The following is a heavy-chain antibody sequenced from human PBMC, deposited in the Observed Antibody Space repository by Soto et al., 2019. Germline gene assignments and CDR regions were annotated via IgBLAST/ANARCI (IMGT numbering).Heavy chain of an antibody. D-gene: IGHD3-16*02. CDR2: IYYSGST. CDR1: GGSISSGGYY. Sequence: QVQLQESGPGLVKPSQTLSLTCTVSGGSISSGGYYWSWIRQHPGKGLEWIGYIYYSGSTYYNPSLKSRVTISVDTSKNQCSLKLSSVTAADTAVYYCARMPRSLTFGGVIPTRYNDNWFDPWGQGTLVTVSS. V-gene: IGHV4-31*03. J-gene: IGHJ5*02. CDR3: ARMPRSLTFGGVIPTRYNDNWFDP.